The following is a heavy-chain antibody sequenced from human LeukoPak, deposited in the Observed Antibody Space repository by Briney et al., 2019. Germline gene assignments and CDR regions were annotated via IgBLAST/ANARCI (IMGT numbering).Heavy chain of an antibody. V-gene: IGHV4-34*01. CDR1: GGSFSGYY. J-gene: IGHJ5*02. Sequence: RTSETLSLTCAVYGGSFSGYYWSWIRQPPGKGLDWIGEINHSGSTNYNPSLKSRVTISVDTSKNQFSLKLSSVTAADTAVYYCARGRKRCSSTSCYRRNWFDPWGQGTLVTVSS. D-gene: IGHD2-2*02. CDR3: ARGRKRCSSTSCYRRNWFDP. CDR2: INHSGST.